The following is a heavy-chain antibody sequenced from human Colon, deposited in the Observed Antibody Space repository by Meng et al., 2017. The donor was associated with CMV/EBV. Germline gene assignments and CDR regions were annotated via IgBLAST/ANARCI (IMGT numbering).Heavy chain of an antibody. Sequence: SETLSLTCTVSGGSISSYYWSWIRQPPGKGLEWIGYIYYSGSTNYNPSLKSRVTISVDTSKNQFSLKLSSVTAADTAIFYCARGTRPITSSGVSQNGPRDFWGQGLSVTVSS. J-gene: IGHJ4*02. CDR1: GGSISSYY. D-gene: IGHD3-3*01. V-gene: IGHV4-59*01. CDR2: IYYSGST. CDR3: ARGTRPITSSGVSQNGPRDF.